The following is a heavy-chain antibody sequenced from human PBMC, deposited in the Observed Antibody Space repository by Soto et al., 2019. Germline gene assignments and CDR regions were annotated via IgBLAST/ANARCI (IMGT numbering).Heavy chain of an antibody. J-gene: IGHJ4*02. CDR3: AKWAYGDYPGWADS. Sequence: EVQLLESGGGLVQPGGSLRLSCVVSGFTFSNYAMSWVHQAPGKGLEWVSVISGSGSSTHYADSLRGRFTTSRDNSEKTMYLQMNGLRAEDTAVYYCAKWAYGDYPGWADSWGQGTLVTVSS. V-gene: IGHV3-23*01. CDR2: ISGSGSST. CDR1: GFTFSNYA. D-gene: IGHD4-17*01.